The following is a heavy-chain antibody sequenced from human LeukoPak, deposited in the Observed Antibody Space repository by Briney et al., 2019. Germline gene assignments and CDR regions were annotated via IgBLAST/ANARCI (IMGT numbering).Heavy chain of an antibody. CDR1: GGSFSGYY. D-gene: IGHD6-19*01. CDR2: INHSGST. CDR3: ARISAVAGLDY. Sequence: SETLSLTCAVYGGSFSGYYWSWIRQPPGKGLEWIGEINHSGSTNYNPSLKSRVTISVDTSKNQFSLKLSSVTAADTAVYYCARISAVAGLDYWGQGTLVTVSS. V-gene: IGHV4-34*01. J-gene: IGHJ4*02.